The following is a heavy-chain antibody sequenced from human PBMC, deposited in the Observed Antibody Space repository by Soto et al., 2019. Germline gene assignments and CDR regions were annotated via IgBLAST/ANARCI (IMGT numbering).Heavy chain of an antibody. D-gene: IGHD6-13*01. CDR1: GFTFSSYW. CDR2: INSDGSST. V-gene: IGHV3-74*01. Sequence: GGSLRLSCAASGFTFSSYWMHWVRQAPGKGLVWVSRINSDGSSTSYADSVKGRFTISRDNAKNTLYLQMNSLRAEDTAVYYCARVRIAAAGRPGLFDYWGQGTLVTVSS. J-gene: IGHJ4*02. CDR3: ARVRIAAAGRPGLFDY.